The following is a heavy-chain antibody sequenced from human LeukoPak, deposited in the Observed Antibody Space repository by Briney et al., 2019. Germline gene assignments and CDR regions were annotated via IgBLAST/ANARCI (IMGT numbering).Heavy chain of an antibody. Sequence: KPSETLSLTCAVYGGSFSGYYWGWIRQPPGKGLEWIGSIYHSGSTYYNPSLKSRVTISVDTSKNQFSLKLSSVTAADTAVYYCARGAVVPAAIQLGLDLWGRGTLVTVSS. CDR1: GGSFSGYY. CDR2: IYHSGST. V-gene: IGHV4-38-2*01. CDR3: ARGAVVPAAIQLGLDL. J-gene: IGHJ2*01. D-gene: IGHD2-2*02.